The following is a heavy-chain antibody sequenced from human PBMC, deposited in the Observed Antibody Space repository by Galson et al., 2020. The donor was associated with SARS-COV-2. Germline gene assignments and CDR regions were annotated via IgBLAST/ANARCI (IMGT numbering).Heavy chain of an antibody. CDR2: ISSSGSTI. D-gene: IGHD6-13*01. CDR3: ARVTAAAADDY. Sequence: GESLKISCAASGFTFSTYDMNWVRQAPGKGLEWVSYISSSGSTIYYADSVKGRFTISRDNAKNSLYLQMNSLRAEDPAVYYCARVTAAAADDYWGQGTLVTVSS. CDR1: GFTFSTYD. J-gene: IGHJ4*02. V-gene: IGHV3-48*03.